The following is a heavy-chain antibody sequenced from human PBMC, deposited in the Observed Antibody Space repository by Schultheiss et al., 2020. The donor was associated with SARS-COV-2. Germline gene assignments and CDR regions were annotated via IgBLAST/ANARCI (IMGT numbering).Heavy chain of an antibody. CDR3: AISGYDAFFDY. Sequence: SETLSLTFSVSGGSISSYYWSWIRQPPGKGLEWIGYIYYSGSTNYNPSLKSRVTISVDTSKNQFSLKLSSVTAADTAVYYCAISGYDAFFDYWGQGTLVTVSS. V-gene: IGHV4-59*01. D-gene: IGHD5-12*01. CDR1: GGSISSYY. J-gene: IGHJ4*02. CDR2: IYYSGST.